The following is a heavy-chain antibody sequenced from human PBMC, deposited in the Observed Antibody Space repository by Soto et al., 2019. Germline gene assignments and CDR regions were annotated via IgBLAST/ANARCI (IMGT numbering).Heavy chain of an antibody. CDR3: ATGGAHYGYVWGSYRYKPYFDY. J-gene: IGHJ4*02. Sequence: LSLTCAVYGGSFRGYYWSWIRQPPGKGLEWIGEINHSGSTNYNPSLKSRVTISVDTSKNQFSLKLSSVTAADTTVYYCATGGAHYGYVWGSYRYKPYFDYWGQGTLVTVSS. CDR2: INHSGST. D-gene: IGHD3-16*02. CDR1: GGSFRGYY. V-gene: IGHV4-34*01.